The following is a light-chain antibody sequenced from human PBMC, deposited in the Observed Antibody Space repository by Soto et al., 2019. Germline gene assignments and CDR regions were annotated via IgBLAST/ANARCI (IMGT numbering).Light chain of an antibody. V-gene: IGLV2-23*01. CDR3: CSYAGSSNWV. Sequence: QSALTQPASVSGSPGQSITMSCTGTSSDVGNYNVVSWYQQHPGKAPKLMIYEDSRRPSGVPSRFSGSKSGNTASLTTSGLQAEDEADYYCCSYAGSSNWVFGGGTKLTVL. J-gene: IGLJ3*02. CDR1: SSDVGNYNV. CDR2: EDS.